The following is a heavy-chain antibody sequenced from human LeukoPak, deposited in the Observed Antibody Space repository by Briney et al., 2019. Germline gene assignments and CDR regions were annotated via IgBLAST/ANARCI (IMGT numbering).Heavy chain of an antibody. CDR2: IISSSNTI. CDR3: ARAVGHGSGGPRMDV. J-gene: IGHJ6*04. D-gene: IGHD3-10*01. Sequence: GGSLRLSCAVSGFTFSTHSMNWVRQAPGKGLEWASYIISSSNTIYYADSVKGRFTISRDNAKNSLYLQMNSLRAEDTAVYYCARAVGHGSGGPRMDVWGKGTTVTVSS. CDR1: GFTFSTHS. V-gene: IGHV3-48*01.